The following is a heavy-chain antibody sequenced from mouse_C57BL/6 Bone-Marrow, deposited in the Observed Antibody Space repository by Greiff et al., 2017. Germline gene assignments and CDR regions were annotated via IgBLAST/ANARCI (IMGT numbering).Heavy chain of an antibody. J-gene: IGHJ2*01. D-gene: IGHD3-1*01. CDR1: GFTFSSYG. V-gene: IGHV5-6*01. CDR3: SSRSSSCYFDY. Sequence: EVHLVESGGDLVKPGGSLKLSCAASGFTFSSYGMHWVRQTPDKRLEWVANISSGSSYTYYPDSVKGRFTISRDNAKNTLYLQMSSLKSEYTARYDYSSRSSSCYFDYWGQGTTLTVSS. CDR2: ISSGSSYT.